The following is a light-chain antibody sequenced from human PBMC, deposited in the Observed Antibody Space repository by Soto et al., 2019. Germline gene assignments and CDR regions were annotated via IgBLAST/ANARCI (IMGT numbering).Light chain of an antibody. CDR2: LGS. Sequence: DIVVTQSPLSLSVTPGEPASISCRSSQSLLHRSGYYFLDWYLQKPGQSPQVLIYLGSTRASGVPDRLSGSGSGTDFTREISRVEAEDVGVYYCMQSLQTRTFGQGTKVEIK. V-gene: IGKV2-28*01. CDR1: QSLLHRSGYYF. J-gene: IGKJ1*01. CDR3: MQSLQTRT.